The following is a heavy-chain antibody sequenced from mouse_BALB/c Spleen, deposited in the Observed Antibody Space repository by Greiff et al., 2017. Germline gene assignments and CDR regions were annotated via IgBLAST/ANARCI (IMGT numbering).Heavy chain of an antibody. V-gene: IGHV3-2*02. CDR1: GYSITSDYA. CDR3: ARNKGDYDAWFAY. CDR2: ISYSGST. J-gene: IGHJ3*01. D-gene: IGHD2-4*01. Sequence: EGQLQQSGPGLVKPSQSLSLTCTVTGYSITSDYAWYWIRQFPGNKLEWMGYISYSGSTSYNPSLKSRISITRDTSKNQFFLQLNSVTTEDTATYYCARNKGDYDAWFAYWGQGTLVTVSA.